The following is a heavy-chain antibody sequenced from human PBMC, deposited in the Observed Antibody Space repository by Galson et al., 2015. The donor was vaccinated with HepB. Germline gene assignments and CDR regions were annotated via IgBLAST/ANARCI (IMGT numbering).Heavy chain of an antibody. J-gene: IGHJ4*02. D-gene: IGHD3-10*01. CDR2: INTNTGNP. V-gene: IGHV7-4-1*02. CDR3: ARVWVRGGEPHYFDY. CDR1: GYTFTSYA. Sequence: SVKVSCRASGYTFTSYAMNWVRQAPGQGLEWMGWINTNTGNPTYAQGFTGRFVFSLDTSVSTAYLQISSLKAEDTAVYYCARVWVRGGEPHYFDYWGQGTLVTVSS.